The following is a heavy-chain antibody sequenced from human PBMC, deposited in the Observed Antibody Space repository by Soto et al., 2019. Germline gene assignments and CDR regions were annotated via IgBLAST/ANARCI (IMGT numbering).Heavy chain of an antibody. Sequence: QVQLQESGPGLVKPSGTLSLTCAVFGGSISSSNWWSWVRQPPGKGLEWIGEIYHGGSTNYNPSLKSRVTISVDKSGNQFSLKLRSVTAADTAVYYCVRATGSPVREGWFDPWGQGTLVTVSS. CDR3: VRATGSPVREGWFDP. CDR2: IYHGGST. J-gene: IGHJ5*02. CDR1: GGSISSSNW. V-gene: IGHV4-4*02. D-gene: IGHD1-1*01.